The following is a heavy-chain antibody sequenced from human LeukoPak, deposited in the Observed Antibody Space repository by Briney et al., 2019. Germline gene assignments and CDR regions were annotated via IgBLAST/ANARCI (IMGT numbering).Heavy chain of an antibody. Sequence: GGSLRLSCAASGFTFTSYSMNWVRQGPGKGLEWVSSISSSSSYIDYADSVKGRFTISRDNAKNSLYLQMNSLRAEDTAVYYCARAYSPPWITASYAFDIWGQGTMVTVSS. CDR1: GFTFTSYS. V-gene: IGHV3-21*01. CDR3: ARAYSPPWITASYAFDI. J-gene: IGHJ3*02. D-gene: IGHD5-12*01. CDR2: ISSSSSYI.